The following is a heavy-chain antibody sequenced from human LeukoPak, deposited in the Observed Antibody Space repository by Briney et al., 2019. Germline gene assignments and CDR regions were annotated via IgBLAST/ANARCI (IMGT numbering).Heavy chain of an antibody. V-gene: IGHV3-48*01. CDR1: GFTFSSYS. D-gene: IGHD2-15*01. CDR2: ISSSSSTI. J-gene: IGHJ3*02. Sequence: PGGSLRLSCAASGFTFSSYSMNWVRQAPGKGLEWVSYISSSSSTIYYADSVKGRFTISRDNAKNSLYLQMNSLRAEDTAVYYCASKLRKVSGDAFDIWGQGTMVTVSS. CDR3: ASKLRKVSGDAFDI.